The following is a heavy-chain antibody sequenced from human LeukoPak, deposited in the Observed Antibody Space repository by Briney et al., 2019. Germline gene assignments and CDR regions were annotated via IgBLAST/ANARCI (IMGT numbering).Heavy chain of an antibody. Sequence: ASVKVSCKASGYTFTSYDINWVRQAPGQGLEWMGWINPNSGATKSAQKFEARVTMTRDTSVTTAYMELTSLKSDDTAVYYCARHGEECSSSSCYAAPNNWLDPWGQGTLVTVAS. J-gene: IGHJ5*02. CDR3: ARHGEECSSSSCYAAPNNWLDP. V-gene: IGHV1-2*02. CDR1: GYTFTSYD. CDR2: INPNSGAT. D-gene: IGHD6-13*01.